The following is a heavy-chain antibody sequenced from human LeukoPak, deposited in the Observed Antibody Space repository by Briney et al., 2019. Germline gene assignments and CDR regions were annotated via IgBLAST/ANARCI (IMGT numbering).Heavy chain of an antibody. Sequence: PSETLSLTCTVSNDSISSGDYYWNWIRQPPGKGLEWIGYIFHRGGTSYNPSLKSRILFSVDTSQNQFSLKLNSVTAADTAVYYCVREILYCSGGSCYRGPFDNWGQGTLVTVSS. V-gene: IGHV4-30-4*01. J-gene: IGHJ4*02. CDR1: NDSISSGDYY. CDR2: IFHRGGT. CDR3: VREILYCSGGSCYRGPFDN. D-gene: IGHD2-15*01.